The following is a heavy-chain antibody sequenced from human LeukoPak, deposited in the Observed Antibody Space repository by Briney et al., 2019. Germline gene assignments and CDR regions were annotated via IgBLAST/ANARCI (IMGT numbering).Heavy chain of an antibody. CDR3: ARVQNSGWNESPFDY. CDR2: IKQDGSEK. Sequence: PGGSLRLSCAASGFTFSSYWMSWVRQAPGKGLEWVANIKQDGSEKYYVDSVKGRFTISRDNAKNSLYLQMNSLRAEDTAVYYCARVQNSGWNESPFDYWGQGTLVTVSS. CDR1: GFTFSSYW. J-gene: IGHJ4*02. D-gene: IGHD6-19*01. V-gene: IGHV3-7*01.